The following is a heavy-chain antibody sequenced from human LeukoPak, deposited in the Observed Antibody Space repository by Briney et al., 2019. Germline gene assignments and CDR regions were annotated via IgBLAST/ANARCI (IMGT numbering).Heavy chain of an antibody. CDR2: IYTSGST. CDR3: ARHSSGWHFDY. J-gene: IGHJ4*02. D-gene: IGHD6-19*01. Sequence: PSETLSLTCAVYGGSFSGYYWSWIRQPAGKGLEWIGRIYTSGSTNYNPSLKSRVTMSVDTSKNQFSLKLSSVTAADTAVYYCARHSSGWHFDYWGQGTLVTVSS. CDR1: GGSFSGYY. V-gene: IGHV4-59*10.